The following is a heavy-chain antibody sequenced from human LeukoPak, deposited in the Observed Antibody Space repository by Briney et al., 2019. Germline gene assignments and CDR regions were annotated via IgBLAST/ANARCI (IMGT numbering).Heavy chain of an antibody. CDR3: ATEGVVGATQVDY. D-gene: IGHD1-26*01. CDR2: IRQDGDEK. Sequence: PGGSLRLSCAASGLTFSNYDLNWVRQAPGKGLEWVANIRQDGDEKYYVDSVKGRFTISRDNAKNSLYLQMNSLRVEDTAVYYCATEGVVGATQVDYWGQGTLVTVSS. CDR1: GLTFSNYD. V-gene: IGHV3-7*01. J-gene: IGHJ4*02.